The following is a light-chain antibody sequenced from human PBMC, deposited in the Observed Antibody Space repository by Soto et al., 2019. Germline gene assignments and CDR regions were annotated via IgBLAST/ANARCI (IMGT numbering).Light chain of an antibody. CDR2: GAS. CDR3: QQYGSSPTT. J-gene: IGKJ1*01. CDR1: QSVSSSY. Sequence: DSVLTQSPVTLSLSPGESDTLSCSPSQSVSSSYLAWYQQKPGQAPRLLIYGASSRATGIPDRFSGSGSGTDFTLTISRLEPEDFAVYYCQQYGSSPTTFGQGTKVDIK. V-gene: IGKV3-20*01.